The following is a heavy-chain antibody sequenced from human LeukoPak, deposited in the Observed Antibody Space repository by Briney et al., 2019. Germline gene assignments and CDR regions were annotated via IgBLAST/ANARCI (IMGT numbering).Heavy chain of an antibody. CDR1: GYTFTSCD. Sequence: ASVKVSCKASGYTFTSCDINWVRQATGQGLEWMGWMNPNSGNTGYAQKFQGRVTITRNTSISTAYMELSSLRSEDTAVYYCAIIAAAGTVLEYFDYWGQGTLVTVSS. D-gene: IGHD6-13*01. J-gene: IGHJ4*02. CDR2: MNPNSGNT. V-gene: IGHV1-8*03. CDR3: AIIAAAGTVLEYFDY.